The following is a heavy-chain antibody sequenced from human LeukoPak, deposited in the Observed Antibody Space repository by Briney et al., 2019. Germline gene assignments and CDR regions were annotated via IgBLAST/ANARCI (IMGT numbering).Heavy chain of an antibody. Sequence: PGGSLRLSCAASGFTFSSYGMHWVRQAPGKGLEWVAVISYDGSNRYYADSVKGRFTISRDNSKNTLYLQMNSLRAEDTAVYYCAREFSSWFSMDYWGQGTLVTVSS. D-gene: IGHD6-13*01. J-gene: IGHJ4*02. CDR3: AREFSSWFSMDY. CDR2: ISYDGSNR. CDR1: GFTFSSYG. V-gene: IGHV3-30*03.